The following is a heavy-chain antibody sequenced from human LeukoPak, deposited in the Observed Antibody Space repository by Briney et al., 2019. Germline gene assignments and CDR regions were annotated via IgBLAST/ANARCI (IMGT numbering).Heavy chain of an antibody. D-gene: IGHD2-21*02. J-gene: IGHJ4*02. CDR3: ARGERYCGGDCSVFDY. Sequence: SETLSLTCTGSGGSISSYYWSWIRQPPGKGLEWIGYIYYSGSTNYNPSLKSRVTISVDTSKNQFSLKLSSVTAADTAVYYCARGERYCGGDCSVFDYWGQGTLVTVSS. CDR1: GGSISSYY. V-gene: IGHV4-59*01. CDR2: IYYSGST.